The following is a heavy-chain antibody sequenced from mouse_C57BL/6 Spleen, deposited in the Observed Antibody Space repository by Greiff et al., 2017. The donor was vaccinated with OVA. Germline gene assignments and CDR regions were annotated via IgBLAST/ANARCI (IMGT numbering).Heavy chain of an antibody. CDR1: GFTFSDFY. D-gene: IGHD1-1*01. CDR2: SRNKANDYTT. CDR3: ARAPGSSYGYFDV. V-gene: IGHV7-1*01. Sequence: EVKVVESGGGLVQSGRSLRLSCATSGFTFSDFYMEWFRPAPGTGLEWIAASRNKANDYTTEYSASVKGRFIVSRDTSQSILYLQMNALRAEDTAIYYCARAPGSSYGYFDVWGTGTTVTVAS. J-gene: IGHJ1*03.